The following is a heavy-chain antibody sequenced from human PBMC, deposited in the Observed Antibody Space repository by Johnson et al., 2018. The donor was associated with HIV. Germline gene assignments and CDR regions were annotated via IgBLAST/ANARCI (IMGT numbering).Heavy chain of an antibody. CDR1: GFAFSTYA. CDR3: AKDGAAAGTVGADAFDI. V-gene: IGHV3-48*03. Sequence: VQLVESGGGVVQPGRSLTLSCAPSGFAFSTYAMHWVRQAPGKGLEWVSYISGSGGTIYNADSVRGRFTISRDNAKNSLYLQMNSLRAEDTAVYYCAKDGAAAGTVGADAFDIWGQGTMVTVSS. CDR2: ISGSGGTI. J-gene: IGHJ3*02. D-gene: IGHD6-13*01.